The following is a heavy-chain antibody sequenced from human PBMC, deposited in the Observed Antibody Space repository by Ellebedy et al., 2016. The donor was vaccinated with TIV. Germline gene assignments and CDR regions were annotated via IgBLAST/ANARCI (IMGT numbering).Heavy chain of an antibody. D-gene: IGHD5-12*01. V-gene: IGHV3-7*01. Sequence: ETLSLTCAASGFTVSSNYMSWVRQAPGKGLEWVANIKQDGSEKYYVDSVKGRFTISRDNAKNSLYLQMNSLRDEDTAVYYCARDSSPVATIYYFDYWGQGILVTVSS. CDR2: IKQDGSEK. CDR1: GFTVSSNY. J-gene: IGHJ4*02. CDR3: ARDSSPVATIYYFDY.